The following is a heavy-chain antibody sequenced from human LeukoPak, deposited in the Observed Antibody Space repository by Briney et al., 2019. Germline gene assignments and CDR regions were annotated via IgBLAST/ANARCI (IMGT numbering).Heavy chain of an antibody. CDR3: ARDKTIFGVVAMDV. J-gene: IGHJ6*04. V-gene: IGHV3-7*01. D-gene: IGHD3-3*01. CDR1: GFTFSNAW. Sequence: GGSLRLSCAASGFTFSNAWMSWVRQAPGKGLEWVANINQDGGTTYYVASVKGRFTISRDNAKNSLYLQMNSLRAEDTAVYYCARDKTIFGVVAMDVWGKGTTVTVSS. CDR2: INQDGGTT.